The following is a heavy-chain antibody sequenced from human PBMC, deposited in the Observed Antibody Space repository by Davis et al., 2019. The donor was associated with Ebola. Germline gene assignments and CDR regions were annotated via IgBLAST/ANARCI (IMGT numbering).Heavy chain of an antibody. CDR1: GGSISSYY. D-gene: IGHD6-19*01. CDR3: ASSIAVAGCCDY. V-gene: IGHV4-4*07. CDR2: IYTSGST. Sequence: PGGSLRLSCTVSGGSISSYYWSWIRQPAGKGLEWIGRIYTSGSTNYNPSLKSRVTMSVDTSKNQFSLKLSSVTAADTAVYYCASSIAVAGCCDYWGQGTLVTVSS. J-gene: IGHJ4*02.